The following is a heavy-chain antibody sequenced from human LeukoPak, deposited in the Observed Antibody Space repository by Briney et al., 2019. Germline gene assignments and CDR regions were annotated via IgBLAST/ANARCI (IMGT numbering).Heavy chain of an antibody. CDR1: GGSISSDY. Sequence: PSETLSLTCTVSGGSISSDYWRWVRQSRGKGLEWVGYIYYSRSTNYNPSFQSRVTISKDTSKNQVSLKLSSVTAADTAVYYCARPWQYYYYGMDVWGQGITVTVSS. CDR3: ARPWQYYYYGMDV. D-gene: IGHD5-24*01. CDR2: IYYSRST. V-gene: IGHV4-59*08. J-gene: IGHJ6*02.